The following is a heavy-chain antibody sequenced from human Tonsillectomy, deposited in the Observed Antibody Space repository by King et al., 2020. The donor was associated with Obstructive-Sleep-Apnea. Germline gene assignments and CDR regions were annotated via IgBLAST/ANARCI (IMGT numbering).Heavy chain of an antibody. V-gene: IGHV1-69*01. Sequence: QLVQSGAEVKNPGSSLKVSCKASGGTFSSYAISWGRQAPGQGLEWMGGIISIVGTAIYAQKVQGRVAITADESTSTAYMELSSLRSEDTAVYYCAGRIAARPFAAFDIWGQGTMVTVSS. CDR2: IISIVGTA. D-gene: IGHD6-6*01. CDR1: GGTFSSYA. J-gene: IGHJ3*02. CDR3: AGRIAARPFAAFDI.